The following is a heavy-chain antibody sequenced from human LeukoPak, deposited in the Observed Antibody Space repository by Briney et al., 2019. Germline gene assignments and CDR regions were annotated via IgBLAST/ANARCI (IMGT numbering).Heavy chain of an antibody. V-gene: IGHV4-30-4*01. J-gene: IGHJ4*02. CDR1: GGSISNTHYY. Sequence: SETLSLTCTVSGGSISNTHYYWSWIRQPPGKGLEWIGYIYYSGSTYYNPSLKSRVTISVDTSKNQFSLKLSSVTAADTAVYYCARARLQAWDFDYWGQGTLVTVSS. CDR3: ARARLQAWDFDY. CDR2: IYYSGST. D-gene: IGHD1-1*01.